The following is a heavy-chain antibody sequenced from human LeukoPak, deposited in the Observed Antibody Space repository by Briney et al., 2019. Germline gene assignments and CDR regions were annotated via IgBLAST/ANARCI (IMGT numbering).Heavy chain of an antibody. D-gene: IGHD2-15*01. CDR2: ISAYNGNT. J-gene: IGHJ4*02. V-gene: IGHV1-18*01. Sequence: ASVKVSCKASGGTFSSYGISWVRQAPGQGLEWMGWISAYNGNTNYAQKLQGRVTMTTDTSTSTAYMELRSLRSDDTAVYYCARGYNIVVVVAATADYYDYWGQGTLVTVSS. CDR1: GGTFSSYG. CDR3: ARGYNIVVVVAATADYYDY.